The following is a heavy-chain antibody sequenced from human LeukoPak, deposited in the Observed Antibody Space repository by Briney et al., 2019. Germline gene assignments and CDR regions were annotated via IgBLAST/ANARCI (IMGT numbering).Heavy chain of an antibody. Sequence: ASVKVSCKASGYTFTGYYMHWVRQAAGQGLEWMGWINPNGGSKNYAQQFQGRVTMTGATSISTAYMELSRLRSDDTAVYYCASGCYSCGWFDPWGQGTLVTVSS. CDR1: GYTFTGYY. V-gene: IGHV1-2*02. CDR3: ASGCYSCGWFDP. J-gene: IGHJ5*02. CDR2: INPNGGSK. D-gene: IGHD2-21*01.